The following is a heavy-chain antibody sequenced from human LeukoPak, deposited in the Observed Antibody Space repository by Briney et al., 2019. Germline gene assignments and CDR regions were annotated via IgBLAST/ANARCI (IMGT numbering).Heavy chain of an antibody. D-gene: IGHD3-9*01. CDR3: AREVRGPVLRYFDWSRTNWFDP. V-gene: IGHV4-34*01. CDR2: INHSGSN. CDR1: GASFSGYY. J-gene: IGHJ5*02. Sequence: SETLSLTCDVYGASFSGYYWSWISQPPGKGLEWIGEINHSGSNNYNPSLKSRDTISVDTSKNQLSLKLSSVTAADTAVYYCAREVRGPVLRYFDWSRTNWFDPWGQGTLVTVSS.